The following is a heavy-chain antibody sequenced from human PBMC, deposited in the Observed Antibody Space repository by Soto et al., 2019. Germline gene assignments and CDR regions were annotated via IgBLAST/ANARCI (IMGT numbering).Heavy chain of an antibody. V-gene: IGHV3-74*01. CDR1: GFTFSSYW. Sequence: GGSLRLSCAASGFTFSSYWMHWVRQAPGKGLVWVSRINSDGSSTSYADSVKGRFTISRDNAKNTLYLQMNSLRAEDTAVYYCARDHYLTTPWNYYYGMDVWGQGTTVTVS. CDR2: INSDGSST. CDR3: ARDHYLTTPWNYYYGMDV. J-gene: IGHJ6*02. D-gene: IGHD4-4*01.